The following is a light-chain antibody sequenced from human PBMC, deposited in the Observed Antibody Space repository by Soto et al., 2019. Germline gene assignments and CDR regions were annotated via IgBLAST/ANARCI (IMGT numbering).Light chain of an antibody. CDR3: QQSYSTPLT. V-gene: IGKV1-39*01. CDR1: QSISTS. Sequence: DIQMTQSPSSLSASLGDRVTITCRASQSISTSLNWYQQKPGEAPKLLIYGASSRQRGVSSTFSGSGSGTEFTLTISSLQPEDFAIYYCQQSYSTPLTFGGGTKVDIK. J-gene: IGKJ4*01. CDR2: GAS.